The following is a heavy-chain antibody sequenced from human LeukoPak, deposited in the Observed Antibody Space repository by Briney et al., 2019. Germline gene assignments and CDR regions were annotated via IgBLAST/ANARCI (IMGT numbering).Heavy chain of an antibody. Sequence: GGSLRLSCAASGFTFSSYSMNWVRQAPGKGLEWVSYISSSSSTIYYADSVKGRFTISRDNAKNSLYLQMNSLRAEDTAVYYCAREGGVYGDYTIDFDYWGQGTLVTVSS. J-gene: IGHJ4*02. CDR2: ISSSSSTI. CDR1: GFTFSSYS. CDR3: AREGGVYGDYTIDFDY. V-gene: IGHV3-48*01. D-gene: IGHD4-17*01.